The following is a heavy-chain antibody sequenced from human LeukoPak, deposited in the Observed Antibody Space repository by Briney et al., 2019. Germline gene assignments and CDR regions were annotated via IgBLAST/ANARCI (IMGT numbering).Heavy chain of an antibody. CDR3: ASHEATTSYYYYMDV. J-gene: IGHJ6*03. CDR2: ISGSGGST. CDR1: GFTFSSYG. Sequence: TGGSLRLSCAASGFTFSSYGMSWVRQAPGKGLEWVSAISGSGGSTYYADSVKGRFTISRDNAKNSLYLQMNSLRAEDTALYYCASHEATTSYYYYMDVWGKGTTVTVSS. D-gene: IGHD5-12*01. V-gene: IGHV3-23*01.